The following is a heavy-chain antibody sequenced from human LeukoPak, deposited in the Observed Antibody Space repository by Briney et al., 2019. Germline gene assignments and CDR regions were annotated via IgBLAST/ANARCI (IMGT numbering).Heavy chain of an antibody. CDR3: AKEIAAAGREEDAFDI. J-gene: IGHJ3*02. D-gene: IGHD6-13*01. CDR2: ISRGSGHI. CDR1: GFTFSSYA. V-gene: IGHV3-21*04. Sequence: GGSLRLSCAASGFTFSSYAMSWVRQAPGKGLEWASSISRGSGHISYADSVKGRFTISRDNAKNSLYLQMNSLRAEDTALYYCAKEIAAAGREEDAFDIWGQGTMVTVSS.